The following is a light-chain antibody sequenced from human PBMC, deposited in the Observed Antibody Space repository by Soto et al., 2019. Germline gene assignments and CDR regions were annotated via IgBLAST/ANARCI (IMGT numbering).Light chain of an antibody. CDR2: GTS. CDR3: QQYYDWPT. CDR1: QTVSSN. Sequence: EVVMTQSPATLSVSPGERATLSCRASQTVSSNLAWYQQKPGQSPRLLIYGTSTRATGVPARFSVSGSGTEFTLTISSLQSEDFAVYFCQQYYDWPTFGQGTKVDI. J-gene: IGKJ1*01. V-gene: IGKV3-15*01.